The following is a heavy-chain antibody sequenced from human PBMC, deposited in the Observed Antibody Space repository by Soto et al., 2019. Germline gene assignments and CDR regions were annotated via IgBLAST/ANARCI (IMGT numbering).Heavy chain of an antibody. CDR1: VVSVTNGDYY. D-gene: IGHD1-26*01. CDR3: ARGGSYYSYYGLEV. V-gene: IGHV4-61*08. CDR2: IYYSGST. Sequence: SETLSLTCTLSVVSVTNGDYYWNWVRQPPGKGLEWIGNIYYSGSTNYNPSLKSRVTMSLDTSKNQFSLRLSSVTAADTAAYFCARGGSYYSYYGLEVWGQGTTVTVSS. J-gene: IGHJ6*02.